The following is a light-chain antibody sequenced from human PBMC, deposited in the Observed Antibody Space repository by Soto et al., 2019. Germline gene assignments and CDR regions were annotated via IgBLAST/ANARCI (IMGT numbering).Light chain of an antibody. Sequence: DLQLTQSQSLLSAPVGDRVTITCRASHDISTYLAWYQQKPGKAPKLMIYEASTLQSGVPSRFSGSGSGTEFTLTISGLLPEDFATYHCQQLNTLPFTFGQGTRLEIK. CDR2: EAS. CDR1: HDISTY. J-gene: IGKJ5*01. V-gene: IGKV1-9*01. CDR3: QQLNTLPFT.